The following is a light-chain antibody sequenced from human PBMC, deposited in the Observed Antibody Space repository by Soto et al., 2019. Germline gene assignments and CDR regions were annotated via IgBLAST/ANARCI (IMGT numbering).Light chain of an antibody. CDR1: QNIGGT. CDR3: QQFHNWPPIT. Sequence: EIVMTQSPATLSVSPGERATLFCRASQNIGGTLAWYQQKPGQPPRLLFYGASTRATGVPARFSGSGSGTEFTLTISSLQSEDFAVYYCQQFHNWPPITFGGGTKVDIK. V-gene: IGKV3-15*01. J-gene: IGKJ4*01. CDR2: GAS.